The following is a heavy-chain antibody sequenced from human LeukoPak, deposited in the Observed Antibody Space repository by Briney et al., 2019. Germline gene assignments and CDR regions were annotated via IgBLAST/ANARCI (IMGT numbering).Heavy chain of an antibody. CDR3: ARKGILRDAFDI. CDR1: GFTFSSYD. D-gene: IGHD2-15*01. J-gene: IGHJ3*02. V-gene: IGHV3-23*01. CDR2: ISASGYTT. Sequence: GGSLRLSCAASGFTFSSYDMSWVRQAPGKGLEWVSRISASGYTTYYADSVKGRFTLSRDNSKNTLYLQMNSLRAEDTALYYCARKGILRDAFDIWGQGTMVTVSS.